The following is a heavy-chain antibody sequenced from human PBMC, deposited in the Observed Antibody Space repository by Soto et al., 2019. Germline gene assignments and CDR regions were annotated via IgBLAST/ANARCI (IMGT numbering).Heavy chain of an antibody. Sequence: SETVSLTCTVSGASISSSYWSWIRQSPGKGLEWIGYVYHTGSTNYNPSLKSRVTISLDTSKSQFSLNLTSLTTADTAVYFCARGGNRYSNVASGVGGFDYWGQGSLVTVSS. J-gene: IGHJ4*02. CDR1: GASISSSY. D-gene: IGHD5-12*01. CDR2: VYHTGST. CDR3: ARGGNRYSNVASGVGGFDY. V-gene: IGHV4-59*01.